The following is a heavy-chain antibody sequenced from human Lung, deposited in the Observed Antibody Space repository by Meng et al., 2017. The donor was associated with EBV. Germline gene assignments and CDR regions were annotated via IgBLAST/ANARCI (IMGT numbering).Heavy chain of an antibody. Sequence: EVQLVESGGGLVKPGGSLRLSCAASGLTFSSYSMNWVRQAPGKGLEWVSSISSGSSYIYYADSVKGRFTISRDNAKNSLYLQMNSLRVEDTAVYYCARDHRVGTNSFTWGQGTLVTVAS. D-gene: IGHD1-1*01. CDR1: GLTFSSYS. J-gene: IGHJ5*02. CDR3: ARDHRVGTNSFT. CDR2: ISSGSSYI. V-gene: IGHV3-21*01.